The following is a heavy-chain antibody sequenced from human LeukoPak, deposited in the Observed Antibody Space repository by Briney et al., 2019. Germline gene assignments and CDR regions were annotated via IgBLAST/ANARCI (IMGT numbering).Heavy chain of an antibody. CDR3: ARYCSGGSCQPEDNWFDP. J-gene: IGHJ5*02. CDR2: IIPIFGTA. Sequence: GSSVKVSCKASGGTFSSNAISWVRQAPGQGLEWMGGIIPIFGTANYAQKFQGRVTITADESTSTAYMELSSLRSEDTAVYYCARYCSGGSCQPEDNWFDPWGQGTLVTVSS. D-gene: IGHD2-15*01. CDR1: GGTFSSNA. V-gene: IGHV1-69*01.